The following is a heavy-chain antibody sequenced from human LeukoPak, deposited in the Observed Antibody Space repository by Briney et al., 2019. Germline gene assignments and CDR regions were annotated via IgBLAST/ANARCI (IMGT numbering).Heavy chain of an antibody. CDR2: IYYSGST. Sequence: SETLSLTCTVSGGSISSGFWSWIRQPPGKGLEWIGYIYYSGSTNYNPSLKSRVTIPIDTSKSQFSPKLSSVTAADTAVYYCARQAFCSGSSCNPFDYWGQGTLVTVSS. CDR1: GGSISSGF. CDR3: ARQAFCSGSSCNPFDY. J-gene: IGHJ4*02. D-gene: IGHD2-15*01. V-gene: IGHV4-59*08.